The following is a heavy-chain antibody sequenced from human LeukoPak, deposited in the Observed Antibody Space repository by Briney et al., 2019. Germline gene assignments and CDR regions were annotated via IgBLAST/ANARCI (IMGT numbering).Heavy chain of an antibody. CDR1: GFTFISFE. CDR3: ARGCGLMFAFAGVILIVAAFDY. J-gene: IGHJ4*02. V-gene: IGHV3-48*03. D-gene: IGHD3-16*02. Sequence: PGGSLRLSCAASGFTFISFERNGVRQAPGKGLEWVSYISSSGSTIYYADSVKGRFTISRDNAKNSLYLQMKCLRAENTDVYYCARGCGLMFAFAGVILIVAAFDYWGQGTLVTVSS. CDR2: ISSSGSTI.